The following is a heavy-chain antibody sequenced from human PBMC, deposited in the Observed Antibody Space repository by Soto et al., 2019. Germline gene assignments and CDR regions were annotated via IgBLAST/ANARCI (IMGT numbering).Heavy chain of an antibody. CDR2: TSYRSKWYN. CDR3: ESSDRSGFGFDY. V-gene: IGHV6-1*01. Sequence: SQTLSLTCDISGDSVSSNSAARNWIRQSPSRGLEWLGRTSYRSKWYNDYAVSVKSRITINPDTSKNQFSLQLNSVTPEDTAQYYGESSDRSGFGFDYRGQGTLVTVSS. D-gene: IGHD3-22*01. J-gene: IGHJ4*02. CDR1: GDSVSSNSAA.